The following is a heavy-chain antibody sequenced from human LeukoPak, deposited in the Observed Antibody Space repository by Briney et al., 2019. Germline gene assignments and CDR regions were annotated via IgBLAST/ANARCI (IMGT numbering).Heavy chain of an antibody. CDR1: GFTVSSNY. Sequence: PGGPLRLSCAASGFTVSSNYMSWVRQAPGKGLEWVSVIYSGGSTYYADSVKGRFTISRDNSKNTLYLQMNSLRAEDTAVYYCARALTTLTYEGYWGQGTLVTVSS. D-gene: IGHD1-1*01. V-gene: IGHV3-53*01. J-gene: IGHJ4*02. CDR3: ARALTTLTYEGY. CDR2: IYSGGST.